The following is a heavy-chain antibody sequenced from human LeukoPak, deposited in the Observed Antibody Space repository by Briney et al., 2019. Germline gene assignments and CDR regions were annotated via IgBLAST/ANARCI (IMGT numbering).Heavy chain of an antibody. CDR2: IVVGSGNT. CDR1: GFTVTSSA. V-gene: IGHV1-58*02. D-gene: IGHD4-17*01. J-gene: IGHJ5*02. Sequence: SVKVSCKASGFTVTSSAMQWVRQARGQRLEWIGWIVVGSGNTNYAQKFQERVTITRDMSTSTAYMELSSLRSEDTAVYYCAAIFGDYPLPWGQGTLVTVSS. CDR3: AAIFGDYPLP.